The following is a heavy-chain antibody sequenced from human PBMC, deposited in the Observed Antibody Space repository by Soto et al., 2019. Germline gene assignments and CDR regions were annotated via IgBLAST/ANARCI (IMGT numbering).Heavy chain of an antibody. Sequence: GGSPRLSCAASGFTFSSYSMNWVRQAPGKGLEWVSSISSSSSYIYYADSVKGRFTISRDNAKNSLYLQMHSLRAEDTAVYYCAREKMDYDFWSGPNWFDPWGQGTLVTVSS. CDR1: GFTFSSYS. D-gene: IGHD3-3*01. CDR3: AREKMDYDFWSGPNWFDP. J-gene: IGHJ5*02. V-gene: IGHV3-21*01. CDR2: ISSSSSYI.